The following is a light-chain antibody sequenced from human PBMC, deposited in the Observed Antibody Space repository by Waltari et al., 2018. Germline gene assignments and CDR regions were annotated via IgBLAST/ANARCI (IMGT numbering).Light chain of an antibody. CDR3: QQYGSSPVT. Sequence: EIVLTQSPGTRSLSPGERATLSCRATQSVSSNYLAWYQQKPGQAPRLLIYGASSRATGIPDRFSGSGSVTDFSLFISRLEPEDFAVYYCQQYGSSPVTFGQGTKLEIK. V-gene: IGKV3-20*01. CDR2: GAS. CDR1: QSVSSNY. J-gene: IGKJ2*01.